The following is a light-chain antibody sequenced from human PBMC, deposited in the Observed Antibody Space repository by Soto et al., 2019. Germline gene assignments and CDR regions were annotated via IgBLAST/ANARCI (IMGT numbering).Light chain of an antibody. Sequence: QSVLTQPPSVSAAPGQKVTISCSGSSSNIGSDFVSWYQQLPGTAPQLLIYENNKRPSGIPDRFSGSKSATSATLGITGLQTGDEDDYYCVAWDTSLSGGVFGGGTKLTVL. J-gene: IGLJ3*02. CDR1: SSNIGSDF. V-gene: IGLV1-51*02. CDR3: VAWDTSLSGGV. CDR2: ENN.